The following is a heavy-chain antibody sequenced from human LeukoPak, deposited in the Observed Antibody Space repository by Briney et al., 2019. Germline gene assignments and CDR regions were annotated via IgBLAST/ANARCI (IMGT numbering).Heavy chain of an antibody. J-gene: IGHJ4*02. CDR3: ARVSYCTNGVCYLWSFDY. V-gene: IGHV1-2*06. Sequence: ASVKVSCKASGYTFTGYYMHWVRQAPGQGLEWTGRINPNSGGTNYAQKFQGRVTMTRDTSISTAYMELSRLRSDDTAVSYCARVSYCTNGVCYLWSFDYWGQGTLVTVSS. CDR1: GYTFTGYY. CDR2: INPNSGGT. D-gene: IGHD2-8*01.